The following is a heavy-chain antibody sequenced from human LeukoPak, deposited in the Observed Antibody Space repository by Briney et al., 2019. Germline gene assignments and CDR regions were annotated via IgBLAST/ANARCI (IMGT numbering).Heavy chain of an antibody. CDR1: GYTFSAYY. V-gene: IGHV1-2*02. CDR2: IHPNSGGT. J-gene: IGHJ4*02. Sequence: ASVKVSCKASGYTFSAYYLHWVRQAPGQGLEWMGWIHPNSGGTNYAQNFQGRVSMTTDTSISTVYMELSRLRSDDTAVYYCARDYYGSGTYYKDYWGQGTLVTVSS. CDR3: ARDYYGSGTYYKDY. D-gene: IGHD3-10*01.